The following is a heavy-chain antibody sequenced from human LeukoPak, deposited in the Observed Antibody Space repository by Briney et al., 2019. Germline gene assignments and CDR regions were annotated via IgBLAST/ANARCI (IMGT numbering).Heavy chain of an antibody. D-gene: IGHD3-22*01. CDR3: ARAHYSSGHYSN. Sequence: SETLSLTCTVSGGSISSYYWSWIRQPPGKGLELIGYIYYSGSTNHNPSLKSRATISVDTSTNQFSLKLSSVTAADTAVYYCARAHYSSGHYSNWGQGTLVTVSS. J-gene: IGHJ4*02. CDR1: GGSISSYY. V-gene: IGHV4-59*01. CDR2: IYYSGST.